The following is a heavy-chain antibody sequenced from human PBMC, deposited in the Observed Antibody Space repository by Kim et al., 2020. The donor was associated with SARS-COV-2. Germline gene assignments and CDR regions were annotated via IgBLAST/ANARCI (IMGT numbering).Heavy chain of an antibody. CDR2: ISTSSSYI. J-gene: IGHJ4*02. CDR3: ARDTNYYGSGNSFGY. Sequence: GGSLRLSCAASGFTFSSYSMNWVRQAPGKGLEWVSSISTSSSYIYYADSVKGRFTISRDNAKNSLYLQMNSLRAEDTAVYYCARDTNYYGSGNSFGYWGQGTLVTLSS. CDR1: GFTFSSYS. D-gene: IGHD3-10*01. V-gene: IGHV3-21*01.